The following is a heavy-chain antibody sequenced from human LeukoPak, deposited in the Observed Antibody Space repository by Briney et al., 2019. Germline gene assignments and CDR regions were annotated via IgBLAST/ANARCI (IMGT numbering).Heavy chain of an antibody. V-gene: IGHV1-69*04. CDR2: IIPIFGIA. D-gene: IGHD3-10*01. Sequence: SVKVSCKASGGTFSGYAISWVRQAPGQGLEWMGRIIPIFGIANYAQKFQGRVTITADKSTSTAYMELSSLRSEDTAVYYCAGETFAITMVRGVILHYWGQGTLVTVSS. J-gene: IGHJ4*02. CDR3: AGETFAITMVRGVILHY. CDR1: GGTFSGYA.